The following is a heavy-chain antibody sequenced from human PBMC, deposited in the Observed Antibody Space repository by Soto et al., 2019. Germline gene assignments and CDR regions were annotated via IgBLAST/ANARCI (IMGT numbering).Heavy chain of an antibody. CDR2: ISFDGSTK. V-gene: IGHV3-30*18. CDR1: GITFSRYG. D-gene: IGHD2-21*02. J-gene: IGHJ4*02. CDR3: AKDAVTRGGDCPFDH. Sequence: PGGSLRLSCEVSGITFSRYGMNWVRQAAGKGLEWVAAISFDGSTKYYADSVKGRFTISRDNSRDTLFLEVNSLRAEDTAVYYCAKDAVTRGGDCPFDHWGQGT.